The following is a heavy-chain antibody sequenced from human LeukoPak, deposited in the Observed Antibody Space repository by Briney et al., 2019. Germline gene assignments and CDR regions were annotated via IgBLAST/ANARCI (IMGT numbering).Heavy chain of an antibody. CDR2: IYYSWST. J-gene: IGHJ4*02. D-gene: IGHD2-2*01. Sequence: SKTLAFNCAVSDGSIRSRSYYLGWIRQPPGKGLEWIGCIYYSWSTYYNPSLKSRVTISVDTSKNQFSLKLSSVTAADTAVYYCARHEVVVVPAAMDYWGQGTLVTVSS. CDR3: ARHEVVVVPAAMDY. CDR1: DGSIRSRSYY. V-gene: IGHV4-39*01.